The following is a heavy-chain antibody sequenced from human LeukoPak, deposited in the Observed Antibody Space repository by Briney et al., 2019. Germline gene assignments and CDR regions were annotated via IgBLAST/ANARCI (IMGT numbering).Heavy chain of an antibody. J-gene: IGHJ4*02. CDR2: ISGSGGST. D-gene: IGHD4-17*01. V-gene: IGHV3-23*01. CDR1: EFSVGSNY. CDR3: AKASHGDYTFDY. Sequence: GGSLRLSCAASEFSVGSNYMTWVRQAPGKGLEGVSAISGSGGSTYYADSVKGRFTISRDNSKNTLYLQMNSLRAEDTAVYYCAKASHGDYTFDYWGQGTLVTVSS.